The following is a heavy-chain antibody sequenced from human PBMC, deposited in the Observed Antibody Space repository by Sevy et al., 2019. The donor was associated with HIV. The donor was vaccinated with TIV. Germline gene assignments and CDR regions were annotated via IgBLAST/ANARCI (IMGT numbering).Heavy chain of an antibody. CDR1: GFIFSSYE. V-gene: IGHV3-48*03. J-gene: IGHJ4*02. Sequence: GGSLRLSCAASGFIFSSYEMNWVRQAPGKGLEWISYISNSGSALYYSDSVKGRFTISRDNAKNSLYLQMNSLRAEDTAVYYCARVRYNYGSYYFDYWGQGTLVTVSS. CDR2: ISNSGSAL. CDR3: ARVRYNYGSYYFDY. D-gene: IGHD1-1*01.